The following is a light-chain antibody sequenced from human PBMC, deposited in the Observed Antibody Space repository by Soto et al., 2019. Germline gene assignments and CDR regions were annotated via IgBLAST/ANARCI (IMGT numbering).Light chain of an antibody. CDR3: QQFDGSLT. CDR1: QSVTKSY. V-gene: IGKV3-20*01. J-gene: IGKJ4*01. Sequence: EIVLTQSPGTLSLSPGERATLSCRASQSVTKSYLAWYQQKPGQAPRLLIYSISSRATGIPDRFSGSGSGTDFTLTISRLEPEDFAVYYCQQFDGSLTFGGGTKVEIK. CDR2: SIS.